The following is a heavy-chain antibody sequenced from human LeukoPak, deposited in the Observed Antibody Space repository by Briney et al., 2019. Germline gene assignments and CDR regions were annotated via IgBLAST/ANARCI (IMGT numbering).Heavy chain of an antibody. CDR3: ARDSAGNDY. J-gene: IGHJ4*02. D-gene: IGHD6-13*01. V-gene: IGHV3-7*01. CDR1: GFTFSTFW. CDR2: IKQDGSEK. Sequence: GGPLRLSCAASGFTFSTFWLSWVARAPGKGLEWVANIKQDGSEKYYVDSVKGRFTISRDNAKNSLYLQMNSLRAEDTAMYYCARDSAGNDYWGQGTLVTSPQ.